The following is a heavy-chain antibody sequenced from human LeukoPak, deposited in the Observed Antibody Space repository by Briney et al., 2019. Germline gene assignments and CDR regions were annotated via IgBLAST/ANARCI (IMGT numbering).Heavy chain of an antibody. D-gene: IGHD3-22*01. CDR2: INSDGSST. CDR3: AREGYYYDSRGYSYYFDY. Sequence: GGSLRLSCAASGFTFSSYWMHWVRQAPGKGLVLVSRINSDGSSTSYADSVKGRFTISRDNAKNTLYLQINSLRAEDTAVYYCAREGYYYDSRGYSYYFDYWGQGTLVTVSS. J-gene: IGHJ4*02. V-gene: IGHV3-74*01. CDR1: GFTFSSYW.